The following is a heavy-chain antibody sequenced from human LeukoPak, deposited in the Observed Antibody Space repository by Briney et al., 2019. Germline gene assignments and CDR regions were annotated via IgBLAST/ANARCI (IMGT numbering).Heavy chain of an antibody. CDR1: GFTFSSYA. D-gene: IGHD2-15*01. CDR3: ARRRDCSGGSCYYRRGWFDP. V-gene: IGHV4-34*01. J-gene: IGHJ5*02. Sequence: GSLRLSCAASGFTFSSYAMSWVRQAPGKGLEWIGEINHSGSTNYNPSLKSRVTISVDTSKNQFSLKLSSVTAADTAVYYCARRRDCSGGSCYYRRGWFDPWGQGTLVTVSS. CDR2: INHSGST.